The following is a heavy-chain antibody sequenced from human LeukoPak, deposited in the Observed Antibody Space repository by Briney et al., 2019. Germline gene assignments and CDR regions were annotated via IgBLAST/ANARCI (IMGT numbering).Heavy chain of an antibody. V-gene: IGHV4-34*01. D-gene: IGHD6-19*01. CDR2: INHSGST. J-gene: IGHJ4*02. CDR3: ARGPEAVAGDLDY. Sequence: SETLSLTCAVYGGSFSGYYWSWIRQPPGKGLEWIGEINHSGSTNYNPSLKSRVTISVDTSKNQFSLKLSSVTAADTAVYYCARGPEAVAGDLDYWGQGTLVTVS. CDR1: GGSFSGYY.